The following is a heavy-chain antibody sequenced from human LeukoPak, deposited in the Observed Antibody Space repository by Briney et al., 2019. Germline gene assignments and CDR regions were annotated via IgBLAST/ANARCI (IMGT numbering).Heavy chain of an antibody. CDR3: ARDPRDYGSGSYFSY. D-gene: IGHD3-10*01. V-gene: IGHV1-46*01. CDR1: GGTFSSYA. CDR2: MNPSGGST. Sequence: ASVKVSCKASGGTFSSYAISWVRQAPGQGLEWMGIMNPSGGSTSYAQKFQGRVTMTRDTSTSTVYMELSSLRSEDTAVYYCARDPRDYGSGSYFSYWGQGTLVTVSS. J-gene: IGHJ4*02.